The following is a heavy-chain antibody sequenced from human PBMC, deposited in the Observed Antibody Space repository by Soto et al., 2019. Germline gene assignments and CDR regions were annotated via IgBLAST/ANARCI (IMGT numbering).Heavy chain of an antibody. D-gene: IGHD3-3*01. CDR1: GFTFNTYS. CDR3: ARGREFWSGFRYYDF. CDR2: ISSSASDI. V-gene: IGHV3-21*04. J-gene: IGHJ4*02. Sequence: EVQLVESGVGLVEPGGSLRLSCVGSGFTFNTYSMNWVRQAPGKGREWVSSISSSASDITYADSVKGRLTISRDNAKNSLFLQMSSLRADDSATYYCARGREFWSGFRYYDFGGQGILVTVSS.